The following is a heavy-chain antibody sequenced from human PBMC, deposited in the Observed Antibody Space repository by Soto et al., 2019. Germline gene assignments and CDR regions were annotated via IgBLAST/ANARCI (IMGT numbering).Heavy chain of an antibody. Sequence: GGPLRLSCAASGFTLSSYHMDWVRQAPGKGLEWVSYINAGGSTIYYADSVKGRFTISRDNAKNSLYLQMDSLRAEDTAVYYCARDGSTGTTNYHYAMDVWGQGTTVTVSS. J-gene: IGHJ6*02. D-gene: IGHD4-17*01. CDR1: GFTLSSYH. CDR2: INAGGSTI. V-gene: IGHV3-48*03. CDR3: ARDGSTGTTNYHYAMDV.